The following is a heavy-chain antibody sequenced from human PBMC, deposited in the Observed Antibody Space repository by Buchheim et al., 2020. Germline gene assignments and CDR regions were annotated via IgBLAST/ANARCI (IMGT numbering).Heavy chain of an antibody. D-gene: IGHD2-21*02. V-gene: IGHV4-59*12. J-gene: IGHJ6*02. CDR1: GGSITGSY. Sequence: QVQLQESGPGLVKPSETLSLTCNVSGGSITGSYWSWIRQPPGKGLEWIGYVSASGDSIYNPSLESRVTMSVETPKNQFSLKLRSATAADTAIYYCARDCGGDCYGHYYGLDVWGQGTT. CDR3: ARDCGGDCYGHYYGLDV. CDR2: VSASGDS.